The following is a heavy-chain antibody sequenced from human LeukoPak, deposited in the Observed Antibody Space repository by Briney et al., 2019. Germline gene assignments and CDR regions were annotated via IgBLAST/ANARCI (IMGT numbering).Heavy chain of an antibody. CDR3: ARCTMVRGVIITEDY. D-gene: IGHD3-10*01. J-gene: IGHJ4*02. V-gene: IGHV1-18*01. Sequence: EASVKVSCKASGYTFTSYDINWVRQATGQGLAWMGWMNPNSGNTNYAQKLQGRVTMTTDTSTSTAYMELRSLRSDDTAVYYCARCTMVRGVIITEDYWGQGTLVTVSS. CDR2: MNPNSGNT. CDR1: GYTFTSYD.